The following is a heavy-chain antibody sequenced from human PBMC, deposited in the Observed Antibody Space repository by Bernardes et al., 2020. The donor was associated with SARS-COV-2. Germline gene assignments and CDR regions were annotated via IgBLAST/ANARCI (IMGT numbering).Heavy chain of an antibody. Sequence: SETLSLTCTVSGGSISNDNNHWGWIRQPPGKGLEWIGTVDYSGSTFYSSSLKSRVTISVDTSKNQFSLNLNSVTAADTALYYCARGTGNYGDWDYWGQGTLVTVSS. J-gene: IGHJ4*02. CDR1: GGSISNDNNH. D-gene: IGHD1-7*01. V-gene: IGHV4-39*01. CDR3: ARGTGNYGDWDY. CDR2: VDYSGST.